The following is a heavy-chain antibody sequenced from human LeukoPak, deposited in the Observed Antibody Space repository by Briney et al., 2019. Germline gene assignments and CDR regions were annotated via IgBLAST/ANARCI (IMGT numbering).Heavy chain of an antibody. CDR3: AREGEGFAIDWDY. J-gene: IGHJ4*02. CDR2: INPSGGST. CDR1: GYTFITYY. Sequence: ASVKVSCKASGYTFITYYMHWVRQAPGQGLEWMGIINPSGGSTNYAQNFQGRVTMTRDTSTSTVYMELSSLRFEDTAVYYCAREGEGFAIDWDYWGQGTLVTVSS. D-gene: IGHD3-10*01. V-gene: IGHV1-46*01.